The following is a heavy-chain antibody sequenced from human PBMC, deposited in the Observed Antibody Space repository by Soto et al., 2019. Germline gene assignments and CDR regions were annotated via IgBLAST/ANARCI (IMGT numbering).Heavy chain of an antibody. J-gene: IGHJ3*02. CDR2: IWYDGSNK. CDR1: GFTFSSYG. Sequence: GGSLRLSCAASGFTFSSYGMHWVRQAPGKGLEWVAVIWYDGSNKYYADSVKGRFTISRDNSKNTLYLQMNSLRAEDTAVYYCAKDPKQWLTDDAFDIWGQGTMVTVS. D-gene: IGHD6-19*01. CDR3: AKDPKQWLTDDAFDI. V-gene: IGHV3-33*06.